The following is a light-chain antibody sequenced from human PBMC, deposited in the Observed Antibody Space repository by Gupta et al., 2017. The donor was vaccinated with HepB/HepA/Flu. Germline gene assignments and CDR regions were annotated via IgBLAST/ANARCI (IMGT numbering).Light chain of an antibody. J-gene: IGKJ4*01. Sequence: IVMTQSPGTLSLSPGERATLSCRASQSVGNKLVWYQQKPGQAPRLLIYGISTRATGVPDRFIGSGSETEFTLTISSLLSEDFAVYYCQQHNAWPLTFGGGTKVYIK. V-gene: IGKV3-15*01. CDR3: QQHNAWPLT. CDR2: GIS. CDR1: QSVGNK.